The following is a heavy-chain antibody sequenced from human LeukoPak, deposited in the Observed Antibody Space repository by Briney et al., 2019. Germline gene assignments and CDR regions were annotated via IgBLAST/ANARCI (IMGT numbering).Heavy chain of an antibody. CDR3: AKSIAVASPQGY. CDR2: ISYDGSNK. CDR1: GFTFSSYA. D-gene: IGHD6-19*01. J-gene: IGHJ4*02. Sequence: PGGSLRLSCAASGFTFSSYAMHWVRQAPGKGLEWVAVISYDGSNKYYADSVKGRFTISRDNSKNTLYLQMNSRGAEDTAVYYCAKSIAVASPQGYWGEGTLVTVSS. V-gene: IGHV3-30*04.